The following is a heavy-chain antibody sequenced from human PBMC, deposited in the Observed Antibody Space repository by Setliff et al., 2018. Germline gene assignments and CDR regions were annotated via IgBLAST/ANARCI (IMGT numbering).Heavy chain of an antibody. V-gene: IGHV4-39*07. J-gene: IGHJ6*02. D-gene: IGHD3-10*01. Sequence: ETLSLTCTVSGGSISSRSYYWGWNRQPPGNGLEWIGSIYYSGSTYYKPSLKSLVTISVDTSKNQFSLKLSAVTAADTAVYYCARVASYGSGSYYYYYYGMDVWGQGTTVTVSS. CDR3: ARVASYGSGSYYYYYYGMDV. CDR2: IYYSGST. CDR1: GGSISSRSYY.